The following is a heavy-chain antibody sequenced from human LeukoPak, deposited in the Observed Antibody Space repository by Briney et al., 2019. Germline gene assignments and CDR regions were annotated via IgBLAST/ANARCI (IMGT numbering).Heavy chain of an antibody. CDR2: MNPNSGNT. CDR3: ARGSTIEFGYYFDY. J-gene: IGHJ4*02. Sequence: ASVKVSCKASGYTFTSYDINWVRQATGQGLEWMGWMNPNSGNTGYAQKFQGRVTMTRNTSISTAYMEVSRLRSDDTAVYYCARGSTIEFGYYFDYWGQGTLVTVSS. V-gene: IGHV1-8*01. CDR1: GYTFTSYD. D-gene: IGHD3-10*01.